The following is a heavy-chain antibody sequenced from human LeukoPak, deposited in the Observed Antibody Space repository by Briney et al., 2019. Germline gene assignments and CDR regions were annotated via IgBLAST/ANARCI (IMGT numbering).Heavy chain of an antibody. CDR1: GFTFDDYA. J-gene: IGHJ4*02. CDR2: ISGSGGST. CDR3: AKGPTTVTTSQYYFDY. D-gene: IGHD4-17*01. Sequence: PGGSLRLSCAASGFTFDDYAMHWVRQAPGKGLEWVSGISGSGGSTYYADSVKGRFTISRDNSKNTLYLQMNSLRAEDTAVYYCAKGPTTVTTSQYYFDYWGQGTLVTVSS. V-gene: IGHV3-23*01.